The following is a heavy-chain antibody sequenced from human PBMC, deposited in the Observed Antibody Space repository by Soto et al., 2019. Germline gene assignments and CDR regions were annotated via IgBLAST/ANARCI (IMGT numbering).Heavy chain of an antibody. CDR2: ISGSGGSP. J-gene: IGHJ4*01. CDR1: GFTFSSYT. D-gene: IGHD3-22*01. CDR3: AKARCSGNSCYVPDY. Sequence: PGGSLRLSCAASGFTFSSYTMAWVRQAPGKGLEWVSSISGSGGSPNYADSVQGRFTISRDNPRNTLLLLMSSLRAEDTATYYCAKARCSGNSCYVPDYWGHGTLVPVSS. V-gene: IGHV3-23*01.